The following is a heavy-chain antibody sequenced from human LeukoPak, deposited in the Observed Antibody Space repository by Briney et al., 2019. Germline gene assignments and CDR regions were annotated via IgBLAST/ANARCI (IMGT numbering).Heavy chain of an antibody. J-gene: IGHJ4*02. Sequence: PSETLSLTCTVSGGSISSYSWSWIRQPPEKGLEWIGYIYYSGSTNYNPSLKSRVTISVDTSKKQFSLKLSSVTAADTAVYYCAAQGRYSSGWRADYWGQGTLVTVSS. CDR1: GGSISSYS. CDR2: IYYSGST. D-gene: IGHD6-19*01. CDR3: AAQGRYSSGWRADY. V-gene: IGHV4-59*01.